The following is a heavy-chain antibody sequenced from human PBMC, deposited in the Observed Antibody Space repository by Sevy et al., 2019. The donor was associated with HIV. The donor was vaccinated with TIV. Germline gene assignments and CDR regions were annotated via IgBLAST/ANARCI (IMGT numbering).Heavy chain of an antibody. D-gene: IGHD3-3*01. CDR3: ARDSKGSNYDFWSGYQYNWFDP. V-gene: IGHV1-2*02. J-gene: IGHJ5*02. Sequence: ASVKVSCKASGYTFTGYYMHWVRQAPGQGLEWMGWINPNSGGTNYAQKFQGRVTMTRDTSISTAYMELSRLRSDEPAVYYCARDSKGSNYDFWSGYQYNWFDPWGQGTLVTVSS. CDR2: INPNSGGT. CDR1: GYTFTGYY.